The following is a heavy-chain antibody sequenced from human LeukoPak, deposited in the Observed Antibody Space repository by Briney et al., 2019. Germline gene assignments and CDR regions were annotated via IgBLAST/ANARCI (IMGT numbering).Heavy chain of an antibody. V-gene: IGHV3-15*01. J-gene: IGHJ4*02. CDR2: IKSRTDGGTT. Sequence: GGSLRLSRAASGFTFSSYGIHWVRQAPGKGLEWVGRIKSRTDGGTTDYAAPVKGRFTISRDDSKNTVFLQMNSLKTADTALYYCATFIPNYYYDISPRLDYWGQGTLVTVSS. D-gene: IGHD3-22*01. CDR3: ATFIPNYYYDISPRLDY. CDR1: GFTFSSYG.